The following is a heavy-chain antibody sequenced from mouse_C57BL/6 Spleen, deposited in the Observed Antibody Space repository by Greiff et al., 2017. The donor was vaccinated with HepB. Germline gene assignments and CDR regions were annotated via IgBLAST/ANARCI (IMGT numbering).Heavy chain of an antibody. J-gene: IGHJ3*01. CDR2: ISSGSSTI. Sequence: DVMLVESGGGLVKPGGSLKLSCAASGFTFSDYGMHWVRQAPEKGLEWVAYISSGSSTIYYADTVKGRFTISRDNAKNTLFLQMTSLRSEDTAMYYCARPVSNLAWFAYWGQGTLVTVSA. V-gene: IGHV5-17*01. CDR1: GFTFSDYG. CDR3: ARPVSNLAWFAY. D-gene: IGHD2-5*01.